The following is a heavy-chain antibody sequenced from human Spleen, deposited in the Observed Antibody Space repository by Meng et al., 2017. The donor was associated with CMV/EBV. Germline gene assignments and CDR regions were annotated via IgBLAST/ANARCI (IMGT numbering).Heavy chain of an antibody. Sequence: GGSLRLSCAASGFTFSSYSMNWVRQAPGKGLEWVSSISSSSSYIYYADSVKGRFTTSRDNAKNSLYLQMNSLRAEDTAVYYCARGELGSAYGAFDIWGQGTMVTVSS. D-gene: IGHD1-26*01. CDR3: ARGELGSAYGAFDI. CDR1: GFTFSSYS. J-gene: IGHJ3*02. V-gene: IGHV3-21*01. CDR2: ISSSSSYI.